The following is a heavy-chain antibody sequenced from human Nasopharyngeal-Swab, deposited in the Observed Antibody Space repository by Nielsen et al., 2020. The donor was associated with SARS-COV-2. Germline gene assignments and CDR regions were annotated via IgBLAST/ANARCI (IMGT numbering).Heavy chain of an antibody. CDR3: ARENYYDSSGLDY. Sequence: SVKVSCKASGGTFSSYAISWVRQAPGQGLEWMGRIIPILGIANYAQKFQGRVTITADKSTSTAYMELSRLRSDDTAVYYCARENYYDSSGLDYWGQGTLVTVSS. V-gene: IGHV1-69*04. J-gene: IGHJ4*02. D-gene: IGHD3-22*01. CDR1: GGTFSSYA. CDR2: IIPILGIA.